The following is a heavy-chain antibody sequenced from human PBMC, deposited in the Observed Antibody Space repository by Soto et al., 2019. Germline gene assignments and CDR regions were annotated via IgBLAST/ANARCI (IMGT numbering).Heavy chain of an antibody. V-gene: IGHV4-30-2*01. CDR3: ARVRGSSGYYYAFDI. CDR2: IYHSGST. Sequence: SETLSLTCTVSGGSITSGGYYWSWIRQHPGKGLEWIGYIYHSGSTYYNPSLKSRVSISVDRSKNQFSLKLSSVTAADTAVYYCARVRGSSGYYYAFDIWGQGTMVTVSS. J-gene: IGHJ3*02. CDR1: GGSITSGGYY. D-gene: IGHD3-22*01.